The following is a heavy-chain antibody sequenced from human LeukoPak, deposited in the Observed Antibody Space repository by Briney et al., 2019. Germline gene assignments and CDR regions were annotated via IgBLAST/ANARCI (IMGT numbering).Heavy chain of an antibody. CDR3: ASNPSGPQNWNYFDY. J-gene: IGHJ4*02. V-gene: IGHV3-7*01. CDR1: GFTFSSYW. D-gene: IGHD1-1*01. Sequence: PGGSLRLSCAASGFTFSSYWMSWVRQAPGKGLEWVANIKQDESEKYYVDSVKGRFTISRDNAKNSLYLQMNSLRAEDTAVYYCASNPSGPQNWNYFDYWGQGTLVTVSS. CDR2: IKQDESEK.